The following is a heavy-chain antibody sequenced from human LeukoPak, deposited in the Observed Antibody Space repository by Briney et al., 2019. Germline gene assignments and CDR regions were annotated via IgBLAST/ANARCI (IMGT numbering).Heavy chain of an antibody. CDR2: INWNGGST. J-gene: IGHJ4*02. Sequence: GGSLRLSCAASGFTFDDYAMNWVRQAPGQGLEWVSDINWNGGSTGYADSVKGRFTISRDNAKNSLYLQMNSLRAEDTALYYCAKDLAGYSSGCFDYWGQGTLVTVSS. V-gene: IGHV3-20*04. D-gene: IGHD6-19*01. CDR1: GFTFDDYA. CDR3: AKDLAGYSSGCFDY.